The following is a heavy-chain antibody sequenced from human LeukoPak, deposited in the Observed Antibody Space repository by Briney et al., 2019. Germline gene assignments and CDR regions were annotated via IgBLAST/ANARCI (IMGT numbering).Heavy chain of an antibody. D-gene: IGHD2-21*02. Sequence: GGSLRLSCAASGFTFSNYEMNWVRQAPGKGLEWVSYISSSGSTIYYADSVKGRFTISRDNAKNSLYLQMNRLRAEDTAVYYCARGYCGGDWYSSFDYWGQGTLVTVSS. CDR3: ARGYCGGDWYSSFDY. J-gene: IGHJ4*02. CDR2: ISSSGSTI. CDR1: GFTFSNYE. V-gene: IGHV3-48*03.